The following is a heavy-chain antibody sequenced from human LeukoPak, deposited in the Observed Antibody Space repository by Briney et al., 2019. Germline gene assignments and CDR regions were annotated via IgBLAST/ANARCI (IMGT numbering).Heavy chain of an antibody. CDR3: ARDSGTTGEVKFDP. J-gene: IGHJ5*02. V-gene: IGHV4-4*07. CDR2: IYTSGSI. CDR1: GGSISSYY. D-gene: IGHD3-10*01. Sequence: PSGTLSLTCAVSGGSISSYYWSWIRRPAGKGLEWIGRIYTSGSITYNPSLKSRVSMSVDTSKNQFSLKLSSVTAADTAVYYCARDSGTTGEVKFDPWGQGTLVTVSS.